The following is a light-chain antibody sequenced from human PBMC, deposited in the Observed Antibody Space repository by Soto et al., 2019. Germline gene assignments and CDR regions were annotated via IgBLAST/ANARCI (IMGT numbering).Light chain of an antibody. Sequence: ALQLTQSPSSLSASVGDRVTITCRASQGISSALAWYQQKPGKAPNLLIYDASSLESGVPSRFSGSGSGTDFTLTISSLQPEDFATYYCQQFNTYPITFGQGTLLEIK. CDR3: QQFNTYPIT. CDR2: DAS. J-gene: IGKJ5*01. CDR1: QGISSA. V-gene: IGKV1-13*02.